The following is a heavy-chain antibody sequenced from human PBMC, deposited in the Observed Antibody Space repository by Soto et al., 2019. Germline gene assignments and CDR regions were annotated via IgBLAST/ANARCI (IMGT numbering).Heavy chain of an antibody. V-gene: IGHV4-4*07. CDR3: ARDTVGISSPGVY. CDR2: IYSSGTT. D-gene: IGHD4-17*01. Sequence: SSETLSLTCTVSGGSINGYYWTWIRQPAGKGLEWIGRIYSSGTTSYNPSLKSRVTMSLDTSKNHFSLRLTSVTAADTAVYYCARDTVGISSPGVYWGRGTLVTVSS. J-gene: IGHJ4*02. CDR1: GGSINGYY.